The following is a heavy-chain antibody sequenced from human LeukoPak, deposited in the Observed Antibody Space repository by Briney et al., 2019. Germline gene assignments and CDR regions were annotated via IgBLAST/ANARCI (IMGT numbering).Heavy chain of an antibody. CDR2: INTDGRST. J-gene: IGHJ4*02. CDR1: GFTFSNYY. D-gene: IGHD2-21*02. V-gene: IGHV3-74*01. Sequence: GGSLRLSCAASGFTFSNYYMHWVRRAPGKGLLWVSRINTDGRSTDYADSVKGRFTISRDNAKNTLYLQMNSLRAEDTAVYYCTRDAGTAGAERLDYWGQGTLVTVSS. CDR3: TRDAGTAGAERLDY.